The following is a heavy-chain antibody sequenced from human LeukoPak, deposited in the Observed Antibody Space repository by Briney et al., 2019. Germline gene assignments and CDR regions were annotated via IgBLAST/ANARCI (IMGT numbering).Heavy chain of an antibody. D-gene: IGHD5-24*01. CDR3: ARSDGYNPCFDY. CDR1: GYTFIDYY. Sequence: ASVRVSCKASGYTFIDYYIHWVRQAPGQGLEWMGWINPNSGVPNYAQKFQGRVTLTRDTSISTAYMELRSLRSDDTAVYYCARSDGYNPCFDYWGQGTLVTVSS. V-gene: IGHV1-2*02. J-gene: IGHJ4*02. CDR2: INPNSGVP.